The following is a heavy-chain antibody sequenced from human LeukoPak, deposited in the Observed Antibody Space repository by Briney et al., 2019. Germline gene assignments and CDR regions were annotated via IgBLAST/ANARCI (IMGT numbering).Heavy chain of an antibody. J-gene: IGHJ4*02. D-gene: IGHD7-27*01. CDR2: IKRKPDAGTT. CDR1: GFTFSDAW. CDR3: TTGNWGPY. Sequence: GGSLRLSCAASGFTFSDAWMNWVRQAPGKGLEWVGRIKRKPDAGTTDYAATVKGRFTISRDDSKNTLYLQMNSLKTEDTAVYYCTTGNWGPYWGQGTLVTVSS. V-gene: IGHV3-15*07.